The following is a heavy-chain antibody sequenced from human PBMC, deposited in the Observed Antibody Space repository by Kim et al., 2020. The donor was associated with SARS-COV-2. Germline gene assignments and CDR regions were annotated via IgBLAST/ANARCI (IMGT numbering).Heavy chain of an antibody. J-gene: IGHJ4*02. CDR1: GGSFSGYY. CDR2: INHSGST. V-gene: IGHV4-34*01. Sequence: SETLSLTCAVYGGSFSGYYWSWIRQPPGKGLEWIGEINHSGSTNYNPSLKSRVTISVDTSKNQFSLKLRSVTAADTAVFYCARGGRQWLVTERIYYFDYWGQGTLVTVSS. D-gene: IGHD6-19*01. CDR3: ARGGRQWLVTERIYYFDY.